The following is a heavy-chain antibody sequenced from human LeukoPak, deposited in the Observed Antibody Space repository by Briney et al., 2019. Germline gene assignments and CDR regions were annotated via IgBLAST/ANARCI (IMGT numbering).Heavy chain of an antibody. V-gene: IGHV3-23*01. CDR2: LRVSSDTR. CDR1: GFAFSSFD. Sequence: GGSLRLSCAASGFAFSSFDMTWVREAPGKGLEWVAALRVSSDTRDYAESVKGRFTISRDNSNNTLYLQLNSLRAEDTAVYYCVKGGWCDNWGQGTPVTVSS. D-gene: IGHD2-21*01. J-gene: IGHJ4*02. CDR3: VKGGWCDN.